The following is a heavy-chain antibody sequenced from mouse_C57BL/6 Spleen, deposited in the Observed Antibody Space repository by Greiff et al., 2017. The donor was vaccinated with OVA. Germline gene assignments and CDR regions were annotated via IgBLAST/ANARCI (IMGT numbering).Heavy chain of an antibody. J-gene: IGHJ2*01. Sequence: EVKVVESGGDLVKPGGSLKLSCAASGFTFSSYGMSWVRQTPDKRLEWVATISSGGSYTYYPDSVKGRFTISRDNAKNTLYLQMSSLKSEDTAMYYCARHGDYYGSSYPYYFDYWGQGTTLTVSS. CDR3: ARHGDYYGSSYPYYFDY. CDR2: ISSGGSYT. D-gene: IGHD1-1*01. V-gene: IGHV5-6*01. CDR1: GFTFSSYG.